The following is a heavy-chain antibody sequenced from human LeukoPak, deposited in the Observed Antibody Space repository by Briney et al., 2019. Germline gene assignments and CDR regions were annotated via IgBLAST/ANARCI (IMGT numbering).Heavy chain of an antibody. Sequence: PGGSLRLSCAASGFTFSDFWMSWVRQAPGKGLEWVANIKEDGSEKNCVDSVKGRFTISRDNVKNSLYLQMNSLRAEDTAVYYCARDAKWFDPWGQGTLVTVSS. CDR1: GFTFSDFW. CDR3: ARDAKWFDP. J-gene: IGHJ5*02. V-gene: IGHV3-7*03. CDR2: IKEDGSEK.